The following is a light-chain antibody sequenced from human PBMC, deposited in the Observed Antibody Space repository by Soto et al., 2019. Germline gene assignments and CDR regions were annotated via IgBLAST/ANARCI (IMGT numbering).Light chain of an antibody. CDR1: SGDVGGYNF. CDR2: DVS. V-gene: IGLV2-11*01. Sequence: QSALTQPRSVSGSPGQSVTISCTGTSGDVGGYNFVSWYQQHPGKAPTLMIFDVSQRPSGVPDRFSGSKSGNTASLTISGLQADDKADYYCCSYGGSYTWVFGGGTKLTVL. CDR3: CSYGGSYTWV. J-gene: IGLJ3*02.